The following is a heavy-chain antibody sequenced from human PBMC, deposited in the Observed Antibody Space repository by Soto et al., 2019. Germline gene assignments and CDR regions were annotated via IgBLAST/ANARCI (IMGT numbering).Heavy chain of an antibody. CDR1: GGTFSSYG. Sequence: SVKVSCKVSGGTFSSYGITWVRQAPGDGLEWMGGIIPIFGSANYAQKFQRRVTITANKSTSTAYMELTRMRYEVTAVYYSTRDSPSLTVIRGALNWFDPWGQGTLVTVSS. CDR2: IIPIFGSA. D-gene: IGHD3-10*01. J-gene: IGHJ5*02. V-gene: IGHV1-69*06. CDR3: TRDSPSLTVIRGALNWFDP.